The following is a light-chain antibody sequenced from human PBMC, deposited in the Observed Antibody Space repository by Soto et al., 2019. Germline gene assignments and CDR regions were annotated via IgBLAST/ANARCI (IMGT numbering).Light chain of an antibody. CDR1: QSVSNN. CDR2: VAS. V-gene: IGKV3-15*01. CDR3: LQYDNWPPRT. Sequence: EIVMTQSPATLSVSPGERATLSCRASQSVSNNLAWYQQKPGQAPRLLIYVASTRAIGIPARFSGSGSGTEFTLTISSLQSEDFAVYYCLQYDNWPPRTFGQGTKVEIK. J-gene: IGKJ1*01.